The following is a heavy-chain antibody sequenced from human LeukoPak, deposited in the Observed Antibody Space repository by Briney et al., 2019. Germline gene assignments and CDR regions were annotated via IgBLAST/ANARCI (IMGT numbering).Heavy chain of an antibody. Sequence: GGSLRLSCAASGFIFSNYGMRWVRQGPGKGLEWVAVIWYDGSKKYYADSAKGRFTISKDNSNNILYLQMDRLRAEDTAVYYCARDGGTFRLDLWGQGALVTVSS. V-gene: IGHV3-33*08. CDR2: IWYDGSKK. CDR1: GFIFSNYG. CDR3: ARDGGTFRLDL. J-gene: IGHJ5*02. D-gene: IGHD1-26*01.